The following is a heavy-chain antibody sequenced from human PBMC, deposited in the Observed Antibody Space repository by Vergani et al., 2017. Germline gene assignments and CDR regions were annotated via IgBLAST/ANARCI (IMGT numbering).Heavy chain of an antibody. CDR3: TGGGMGSSGWFDYFDY. Sequence: EVQLVESGGGLVQPGGSLRLSCAASGFTVSSNYMSWVRQAPGKGLEWVSVIYSGGSTYYADSVKGRFTISRHNSKNTLYLQMNSLRAEDTAVYYCTGGGMGSSGWFDYFDYWGQGTLVTVSS. D-gene: IGHD6-19*01. V-gene: IGHV3-53*04. CDR1: GFTVSSNY. CDR2: IYSGGST. J-gene: IGHJ4*02.